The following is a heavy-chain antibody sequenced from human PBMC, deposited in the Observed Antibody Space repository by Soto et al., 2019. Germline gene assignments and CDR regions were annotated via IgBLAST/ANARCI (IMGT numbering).Heavy chain of an antibody. CDR2: INHSGGS. CDR3: ARATYGDYYFDY. Sequence: SETLSLTCAVYGGSFSGYHWSWIRQSPGKGLEWIGEINHSGGSNYNPSLKRRVTISVDTSKNQLSLNLNSVTAADTAVYYCARATYGDYYFDYWGQGTLVTVSS. D-gene: IGHD4-17*01. CDR1: GGSFSGYH. V-gene: IGHV4-34*01. J-gene: IGHJ4*02.